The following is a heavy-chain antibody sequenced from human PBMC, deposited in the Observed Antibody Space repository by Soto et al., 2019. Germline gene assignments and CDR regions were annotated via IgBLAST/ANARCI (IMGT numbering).Heavy chain of an antibody. CDR1: GGSISSSSYY. J-gene: IGHJ4*02. CDR3: ARLLLGSGWLQFQNPHNFDY. Sequence: SETLSLTCTVSGGSISSSSYYWGWIRQPPGKGLEWIGSIYYSGSTYYNPSLKSRVTISVDTSKNQFSLKLSSVTAADTAVYYFARLLLGSGWLQFQNPHNFDYWGQGTLVTVSS. D-gene: IGHD5-12*01. V-gene: IGHV4-39*01. CDR2: IYYSGST.